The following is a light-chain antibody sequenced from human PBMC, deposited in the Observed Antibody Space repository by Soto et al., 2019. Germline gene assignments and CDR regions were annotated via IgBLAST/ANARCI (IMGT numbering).Light chain of an antibody. V-gene: IGKV3-15*01. CDR1: QSVSSN. CDR3: QQYNNWTIT. CDR2: GAS. J-gene: IGKJ5*01. Sequence: RGMIPSQATLSVTPGESAPLSCRASQSVSSNLAWYQQKPGQAPRLLIYGASTRATGIPARFSGSGSGTEFTLTISGLQSEDFAVYYCQQYNNWTITFGQGTRLEIK.